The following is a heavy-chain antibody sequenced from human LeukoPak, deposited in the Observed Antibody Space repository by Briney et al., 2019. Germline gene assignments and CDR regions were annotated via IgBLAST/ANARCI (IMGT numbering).Heavy chain of an antibody. CDR1: GYTFTSYY. V-gene: IGHV1-46*01. CDR2: INPSGGST. D-gene: IGHD1-1*01. CDR3: ARSDMERRHYFDY. Sequence: ASVKVSCKASGYTFTSYYMHWVRPAPGQGLEWMGIINPSGGSTSYAQKFQGRVTMTRDMSTSTVYMELSSLRSEDTAVYYCARSDMERRHYFDYWGQGTLVTVSS. J-gene: IGHJ4*02.